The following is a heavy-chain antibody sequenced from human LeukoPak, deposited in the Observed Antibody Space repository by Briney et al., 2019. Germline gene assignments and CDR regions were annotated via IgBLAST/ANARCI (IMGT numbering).Heavy chain of an antibody. CDR1: GFTVSSNY. Sequence: SGGSLRLSCAASGFTVSSNYMSWVRQAPGKGLEWISVIYSGGSTYYADSVKGRFTISRDNAENTLYLQMNSLRAEDTAVYYCARDLAPQLTNYYYGMDVWGQGTTVTVSS. D-gene: IGHD6-6*01. J-gene: IGHJ6*02. V-gene: IGHV3-66*01. CDR3: ARDLAPQLTNYYYGMDV. CDR2: IYSGGST.